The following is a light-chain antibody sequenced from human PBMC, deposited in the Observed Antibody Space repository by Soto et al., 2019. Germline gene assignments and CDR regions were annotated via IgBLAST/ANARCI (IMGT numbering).Light chain of an antibody. Sequence: QSVLTQPPSVSAAPGQKVTISCSGSYSNIGDNYVSWYQQLPGTAPKLLIYDNNKRPSGIPDRFSGAKYGASGTLAITGLQTGDEADYYCATWDRSLSGEVFGGGTKLTVL. CDR2: DNN. CDR1: YSNIGDNY. J-gene: IGLJ2*01. V-gene: IGLV1-51*01. CDR3: ATWDRSLSGEV.